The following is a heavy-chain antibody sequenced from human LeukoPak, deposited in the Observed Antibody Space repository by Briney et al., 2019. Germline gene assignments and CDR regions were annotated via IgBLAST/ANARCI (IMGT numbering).Heavy chain of an antibody. D-gene: IGHD2-8*01. V-gene: IGHV1-18*01. Sequence: ASVKVSCKAFGYTFISYGVTWVRQAPGQGLEWMGWISGYNDYTNYAQNFQDRVTMTTDTSTNTAYMELRSLRSDDTAVYYCARLGYCTNGVCYRKHNRLDPWGQGTLVNVSP. J-gene: IGHJ5*02. CDR2: ISGYNDYT. CDR3: ARLGYCTNGVCYRKHNRLDP. CDR1: GYTFISYG.